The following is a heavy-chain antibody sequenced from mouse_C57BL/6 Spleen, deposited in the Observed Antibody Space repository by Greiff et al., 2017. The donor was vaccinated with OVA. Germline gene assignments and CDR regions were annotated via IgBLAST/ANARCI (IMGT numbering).Heavy chain of an antibody. J-gene: IGHJ4*01. CDR1: GYTFTSYW. D-gene: IGHD1-1*01. CDR2: IHPNSGST. Sequence: QVQLQQPGAELVKPGASVKLSCKASGYTFTSYWMHWVKQRPGQGLEWIGMIHPNSGSTNYNEKFKSKATLTVDKSSSTAYMQLSSLTSEDSAVYYCAATVVARAMDYWGQGTSVTVSS. CDR3: AATVVARAMDY. V-gene: IGHV1-64*01.